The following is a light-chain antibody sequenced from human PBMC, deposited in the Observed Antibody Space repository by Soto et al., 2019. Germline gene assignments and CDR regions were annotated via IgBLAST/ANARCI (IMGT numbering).Light chain of an antibody. Sequence: QSALTQPASVSGSPGQSITISCTGTSSDVGAYDYVSWYQQHPDKAPKLMIYEVSNRPSGVSNRFSGSKSVNTATLTISGLQADDEADYYCSSYTSSSTRLFGTGTKVTVL. CDR1: SSDVGAYDY. V-gene: IGLV2-14*03. J-gene: IGLJ1*01. CDR3: SSYTSSSTRL. CDR2: EVS.